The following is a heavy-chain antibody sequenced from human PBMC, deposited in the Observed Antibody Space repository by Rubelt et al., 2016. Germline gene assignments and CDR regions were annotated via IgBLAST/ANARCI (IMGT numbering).Heavy chain of an antibody. CDR3: AKEKDSKGFFDY. J-gene: IGHJ4*02. D-gene: IGHD4-11*01. CDR1: GFTVSSNY. V-gene: IGHV3-66*01. Sequence: EVQLVESGGGLVQPGGSLRLSCAASGFTVSSNYMSWVRQAPGKGLEWVSVIYSGGSTYYADSVKGRFTISRDNSKNTLYLQMNSRRAEDTAVYYCAKEKDSKGFFDYWGQGTRVTVSS. CDR2: IYSGGST.